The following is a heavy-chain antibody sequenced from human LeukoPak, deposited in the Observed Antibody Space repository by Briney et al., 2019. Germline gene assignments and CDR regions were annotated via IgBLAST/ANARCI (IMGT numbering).Heavy chain of an antibody. CDR3: VRYEDDAFDI. J-gene: IGHJ3*02. CDR1: GFTFSSYW. CDR2: ISSGGSTT. V-gene: IGHV3-74*01. D-gene: IGHD3-3*01. Sequence: PGGSLRLSCAASGFTFSSYWMHWVRQAPGKGLVWVSRISSGGSTTRYADSVKGRFTISRDNAKSTLYLQMNSLRAEDTAVYYCVRYEDDAFDIWGRGTRVTVSS.